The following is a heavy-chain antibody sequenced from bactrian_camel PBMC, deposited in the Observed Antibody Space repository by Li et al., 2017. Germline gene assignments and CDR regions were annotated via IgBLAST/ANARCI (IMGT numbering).Heavy chain of an antibody. V-gene: IGHV3S40*01. CDR2: ISTGGDNT. CDR3: AQGGPLENVNGEYT. Sequence: VQLVESGGGLVQPGGSPRLSCVASGFTFSIAVMSWVRQVPGKGLEWVSTISTGGDNTYYADSVKGRFTISRDNGKMTLFLDLNDLKIDDTAMYYCAQGGPLENVNGEYTRGPGTQVTVS. D-gene: IGHD2*01. CDR1: GFTFSIAV. J-gene: IGHJ4*01.